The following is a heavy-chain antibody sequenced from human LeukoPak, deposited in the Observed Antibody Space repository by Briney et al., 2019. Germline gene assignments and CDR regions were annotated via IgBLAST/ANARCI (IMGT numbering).Heavy chain of an antibody. Sequence: ASVKLSCKASGGTFSSYAISWVRQAPGQGLEWMGRIIPIFGIANYAQKFQGRVTITADKSTSTVYMELSSLRSEDTAVYYCARDRGKYPEGYFDYWGQGTLVTVSS. CDR1: GGTFSSYA. D-gene: IGHD2-2*02. CDR2: IIPIFGIA. CDR3: ARDRGKYPEGYFDY. J-gene: IGHJ4*02. V-gene: IGHV1-69*04.